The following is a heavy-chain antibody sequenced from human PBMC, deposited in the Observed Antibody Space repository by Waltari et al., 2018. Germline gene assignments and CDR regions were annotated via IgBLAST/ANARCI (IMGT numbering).Heavy chain of an antibody. CDR2: ISAYNGNT. V-gene: IGHV1-18*01. Sequence: QVQLVQSGAEVKTPGASVKVSCKASGYTFTSYGVSWVRQAPGQGLEWMGWISAYNGNTNYAQKLQGRVTMTTDTSTSTAYMELRSLRSDDTAVYYCARDKRFLEWSQYNYYGMDVWGQGTTVTVSS. J-gene: IGHJ6*02. D-gene: IGHD3-3*01. CDR3: ARDKRFLEWSQYNYYGMDV. CDR1: GYTFTSYG.